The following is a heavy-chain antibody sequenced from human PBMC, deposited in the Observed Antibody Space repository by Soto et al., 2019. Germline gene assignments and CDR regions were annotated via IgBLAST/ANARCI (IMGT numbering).Heavy chain of an antibody. CDR3: AAPLNNYYYYGMDV. V-gene: IGHV1-58*01. Sequence: PVKVSCKASGFTFTSSAVQWVRQARGQRLEWIGWIVVGSGNTNYAQKFQERVTITRDMSTSTAYMELSSLRSEDTAVYYCAAPLNNYYYYGMDVWGQGTTVTVSS. CDR1: GFTFTSSA. J-gene: IGHJ6*02. CDR2: IVVGSGNT.